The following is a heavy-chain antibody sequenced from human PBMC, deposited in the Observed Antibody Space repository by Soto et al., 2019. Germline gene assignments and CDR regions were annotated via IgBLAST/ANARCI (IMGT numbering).Heavy chain of an antibody. V-gene: IGHV3-21*01. CDR2: ISSSSSYI. Sequence: GSLRLSGAASVFTFSSYRMNWVRQAPGKGLEWVSSISSSSSYIYYADSVKGRFTISRDNAKNSLYLQMNSLRAEDTAVYYCARQRLHGRNWFDPWGQGTLVTVSS. D-gene: IGHD4-4*01. CDR1: VFTFSSYR. J-gene: IGHJ5*02. CDR3: ARQRLHGRNWFDP.